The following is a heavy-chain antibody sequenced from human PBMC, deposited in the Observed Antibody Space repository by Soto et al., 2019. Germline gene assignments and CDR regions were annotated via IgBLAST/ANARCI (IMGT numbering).Heavy chain of an antibody. CDR1: GGSFSGYY. V-gene: IGHV4-34*01. J-gene: IGHJ4*02. Sequence: TLSLTCAVYGGSFSGYYWSWIRQPPGKGLEWIGEINHSGSTNYNPSLKSRVTISVDTSKNQFSLKLSSVTAADTAVYYCARSPPRPVDTAMVTGPDYWGQGTLVTVSS. CDR2: INHSGST. D-gene: IGHD5-18*01. CDR3: ARSPPRPVDTAMVTGPDY.